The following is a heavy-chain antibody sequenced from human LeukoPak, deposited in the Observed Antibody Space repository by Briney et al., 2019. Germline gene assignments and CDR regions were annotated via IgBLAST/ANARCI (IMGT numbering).Heavy chain of an antibody. CDR1: GFTFSSHA. V-gene: IGHV3-23*01. Sequence: PGGSLRLSCAASGFTFSSHAMSWVRQDPGEGLEWVSVIIASGSRTYYVESVKGRFTTSRDNYKNTLYLQIKRRRAAHRAVYSCARAEAQRNYDFWSGSYYYYYYMDVWGKGTTVTVSS. CDR2: IIASGSRT. J-gene: IGHJ6*03. D-gene: IGHD3-3*01. CDR3: ARAEAQRNYDFWSGSYYYYYYMDV.